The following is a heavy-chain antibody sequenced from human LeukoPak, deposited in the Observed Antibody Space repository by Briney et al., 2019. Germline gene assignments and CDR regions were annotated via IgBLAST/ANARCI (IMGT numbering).Heavy chain of an antibody. CDR2: INPSGGST. CDR3: ARYASGWRNVY. V-gene: IGHV1-46*01. CDR1: GYTFTSYY. Sequence: ASVKVSCKASGYTFTSYYVHWVRQAPGQGLEWLGMINPSGGSTSYAQKFQGRVTMTRDTSTSTVYMELSSLGSEDTAMYYCARYASGWRNVYWGQGTLVTVSS. D-gene: IGHD6-19*01. J-gene: IGHJ4*02.